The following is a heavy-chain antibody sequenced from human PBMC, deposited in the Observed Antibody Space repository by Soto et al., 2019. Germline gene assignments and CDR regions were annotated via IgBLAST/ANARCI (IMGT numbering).Heavy chain of an antibody. V-gene: IGHV4-4*07. CDR1: GGSISGYY. D-gene: IGHD3-10*01. CDR2: XYXXGXG. CDR3: ARGPLVRGTNLLDP. Sequence: PSETLSLTCTVSGGSISGYYWSWIRQPAGKGLEXIGXXYXXGXGXXXPXXXSRVTLSVDTSENHFSLKLTGVTAADTAIYYCARGPLVRGTNLLDPWGQGILVTVSS. J-gene: IGHJ5*02.